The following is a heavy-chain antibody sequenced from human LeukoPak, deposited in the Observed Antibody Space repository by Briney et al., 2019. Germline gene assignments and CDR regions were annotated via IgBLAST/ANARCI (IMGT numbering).Heavy chain of an antibody. CDR3: AKDRNPIAVAGTFDY. J-gene: IGHJ4*02. CDR1: GFTFSSYA. CDR2: ISGSGGST. D-gene: IGHD6-19*01. Sequence: PGGSLRLSCAASGFTFSSYAMSWVRQAPGKGLEWVSAISGSGGSTYYADSVKGRFTISRDNSKNTLYLQMNSLRAEDTAVYCCAKDRNPIAVAGTFDYWGQGTLVTVSS. V-gene: IGHV3-23*01.